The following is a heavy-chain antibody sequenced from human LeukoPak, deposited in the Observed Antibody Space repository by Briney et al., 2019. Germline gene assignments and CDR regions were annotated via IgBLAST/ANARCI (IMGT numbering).Heavy chain of an antibody. D-gene: IGHD3-16*01. CDR2: ISSNGGST. J-gene: IGHJ4*02. Sequence: PGGTLRLSCAASGFTFSSYGMSWVRQAPGKGLEYVSVISSNGGSTYYANSVKGRFTISRDNSKNTLYLQMGSLRAEDMAVYYCARRGAVSGGSDYWGQGTLVTVSS. CDR1: GFTFSSYG. V-gene: IGHV3-64*01. CDR3: ARRGAVSGGSDY.